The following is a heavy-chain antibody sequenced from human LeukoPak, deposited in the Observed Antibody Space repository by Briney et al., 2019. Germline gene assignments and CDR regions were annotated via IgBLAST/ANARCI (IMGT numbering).Heavy chain of an antibody. CDR1: GDTVSSNSAA. CDR2: TYFRSKWYT. V-gene: IGHV6-1*01. CDR3: ANFYLDN. J-gene: IGHJ4*02. D-gene: IGHD2/OR15-2a*01. Sequence: SQTLSLTCAISGDTVSSNSAAWTWIRQSPSRGLEWLGRTYFRSKWYTDYAESVKGRISINPDTSKNQFSLQLNSVNPEDTAVYYCANFYLDNWSQGGLVTVSS.